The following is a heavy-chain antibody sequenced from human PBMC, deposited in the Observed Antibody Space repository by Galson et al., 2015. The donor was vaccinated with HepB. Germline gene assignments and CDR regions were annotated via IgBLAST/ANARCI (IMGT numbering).Heavy chain of an antibody. CDR3: ATRPYYYDSSGYNPPLEY. CDR2: IIPIFGTA. D-gene: IGHD3-22*01. CDR1: GGTFSSYA. V-gene: IGHV1-69*06. J-gene: IGHJ4*02. Sequence: SVKVSCKASGGTFSSYAISWVRQAPGQGLEWMGGIIPIFGTANYAQKFQGRVTMTEDTSTDTAYMELSSLRSEDTAAYYCATRPYYYDSSGYNPPLEYWGQGTLVTVSS.